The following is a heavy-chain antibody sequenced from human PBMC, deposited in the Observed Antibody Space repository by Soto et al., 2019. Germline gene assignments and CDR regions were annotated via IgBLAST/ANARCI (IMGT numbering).Heavy chain of an antibody. V-gene: IGHV3-7*01. CDR3: VENWNYPYIDF. Sequence: GGSLRLSCAASGFSISSYWMTWVRQAPGKGLEWVANIKQDGSEKYFVDSVKGRFTISRDNAKNSLYLQMNSLRAEDTAVYYCVENWNYPYIDFWGQGTLVTVSS. CDR2: IKQDGSEK. D-gene: IGHD1-7*01. CDR1: GFSISSYW. J-gene: IGHJ4*02.